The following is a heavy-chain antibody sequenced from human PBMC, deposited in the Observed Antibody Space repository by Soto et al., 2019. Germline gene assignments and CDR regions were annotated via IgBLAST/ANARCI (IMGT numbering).Heavy chain of an antibody. CDR1: GYSFTSYW. D-gene: IGHD1-1*01. CDR2: IYPGDSDT. CDR3: ARHGTTHYYYYGMDV. V-gene: IGHV5-51*01. Sequence: GESLKISCKGSGYSFTSYWIGWVRQMPGKGPEWMGIIYPGDSDTRYSPSFQGQVTISAVKSISTAYLQWSSLKASDTAMYYCARHGTTHYYYYGMDVWGQGTTVTVSS. J-gene: IGHJ6*02.